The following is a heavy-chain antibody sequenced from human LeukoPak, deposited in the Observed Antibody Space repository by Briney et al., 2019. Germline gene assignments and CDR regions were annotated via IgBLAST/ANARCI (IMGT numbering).Heavy chain of an antibody. Sequence: GGSLRLPCAASGFTFNSYAMSWVRQAPGKGLEWVSSISGSGDNTFYADSVKGRFTISRDNSKSTLYPQINSLRAEDTAVYYCAKDPFHWGTIYFDYWGQGTLVTVSS. J-gene: IGHJ4*02. CDR3: AKDPFHWGTIYFDY. V-gene: IGHV3-23*01. CDR2: ISGSGDNT. CDR1: GFTFNSYA. D-gene: IGHD7-27*01.